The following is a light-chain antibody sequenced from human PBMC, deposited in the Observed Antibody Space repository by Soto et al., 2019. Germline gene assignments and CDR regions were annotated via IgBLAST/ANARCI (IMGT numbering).Light chain of an antibody. CDR3: AAWDDSLNGYV. V-gene: IGLV1-44*01. Sequence: QSVLTQPPSASGTPGQRVTISCSGSSSNIGSNTVNWYQQLPGTAPKLLIYSNNQRPSGVPDRFSGSKSGTSASLAISGLQSEEEADYYWAAWDDSLNGYVFGTGTKVTVL. J-gene: IGLJ1*01. CDR2: SNN. CDR1: SSNIGSNT.